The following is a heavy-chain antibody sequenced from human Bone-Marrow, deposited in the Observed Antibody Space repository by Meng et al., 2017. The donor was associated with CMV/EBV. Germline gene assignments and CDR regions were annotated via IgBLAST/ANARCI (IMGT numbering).Heavy chain of an antibody. Sequence: CKASRGTFSSYAISWVRQAPGQGLEWMGGIIPIFGTANYAQKFQGRVTITTDESTNTAFMELSRLRSEDTAVYYCARGPQGGNWYFDLWGRGTLAPSPQ. J-gene: IGHJ2*01. CDR3: ARGPQGGNWYFDL. CDR2: IIPIFGTA. CDR1: RGTFSSYA. V-gene: IGHV1-69*05.